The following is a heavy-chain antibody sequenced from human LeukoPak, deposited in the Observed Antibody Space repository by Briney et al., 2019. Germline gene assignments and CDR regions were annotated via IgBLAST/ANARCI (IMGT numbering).Heavy chain of an antibody. V-gene: IGHV1-18*01. D-gene: IGHD3-10*01. CDR1: SYTFTNYG. CDR3: ARDGSGTYWAYYNWFDP. J-gene: IGHJ5*02. Sequence: ASVKVSCKASSYTFTNYGISWVRQAPGQGLEWMGWISTYNGHTNYAQNLQGRVTMTRNTSISTAYMELSNLRPEDTAVYYCARDGSGTYWAYYNWFDPWGQGTLVTVSS. CDR2: ISTYNGHT.